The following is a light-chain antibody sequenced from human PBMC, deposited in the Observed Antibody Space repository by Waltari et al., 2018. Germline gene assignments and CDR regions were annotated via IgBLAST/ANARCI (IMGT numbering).Light chain of an antibody. CDR2: KVY. CDR1: QSLVHSDGNTY. CDR3: KEGTRWPRT. Sequence: DVVMTQSPLSLPVTLGQPASISCRSNQSLVHSDGNTYLNWFQQRPGQSPRRLIYKVYSGYAGLQGRGGGSGSGAFFMMKISGVEAEDVGVYYSKEGTRWPRTFGQGTKVEIK. V-gene: IGKV2-30*02. J-gene: IGKJ1*01.